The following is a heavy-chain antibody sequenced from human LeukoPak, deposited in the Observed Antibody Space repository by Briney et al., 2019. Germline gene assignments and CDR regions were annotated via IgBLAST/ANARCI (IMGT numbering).Heavy chain of an antibody. CDR2: IYSGGTT. Sequence: PGGSLRLSCAASGFTVSSNYMSWVRQAPGKGLEWVSFIYSGGTTYYADSVKGRFTISRDNSKNTLYLQMNSLRAEDTAVYYCARERGGVVGGSLDAFDIWGQGTMVTVPS. V-gene: IGHV3-53*01. J-gene: IGHJ3*02. D-gene: IGHD1-26*01. CDR1: GFTVSSNY. CDR3: ARERGGVVGGSLDAFDI.